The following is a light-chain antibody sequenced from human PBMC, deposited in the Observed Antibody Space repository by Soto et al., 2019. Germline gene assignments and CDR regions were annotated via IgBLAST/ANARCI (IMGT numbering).Light chain of an antibody. V-gene: IGKV3-11*01. Sequence: EIVLTQSPATLSLSPGERATLSCRASQSVRNYLAWYQQKPGQPPRLLIFHAPYRTTGIPARYSGSGSGTGFTLTISSLEPEDFALYYCRHRSNWPRFTFGQGTKLEI. CDR2: HAP. CDR3: RHRSNWPRFT. CDR1: QSVRNY. J-gene: IGKJ2*01.